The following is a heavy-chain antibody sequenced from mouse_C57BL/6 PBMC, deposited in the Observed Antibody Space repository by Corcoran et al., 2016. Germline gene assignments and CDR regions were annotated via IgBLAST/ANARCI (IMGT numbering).Heavy chain of an antibody. J-gene: IGHJ3*01. Sequence: EVQLKQSGPALVKAGASVKISCKASGYTFTDSYRNWVKQSHGKSLEWIGDINPNNGGTSYNQKFKGKATLTVDKSSSTAYMELRSLTSEDSAVYYCASYGPWFAYWGQGTLVTVSA. V-gene: IGHV1-26*01. D-gene: IGHD1-1*01. CDR3: ASYGPWFAY. CDR1: GYTFTDSY. CDR2: INPNNGGT.